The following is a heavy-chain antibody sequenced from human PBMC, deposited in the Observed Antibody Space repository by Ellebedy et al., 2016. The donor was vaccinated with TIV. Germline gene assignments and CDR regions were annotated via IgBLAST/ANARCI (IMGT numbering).Heavy chain of an antibody. J-gene: IGHJ4*02. Sequence: MPSETLSLTCAVSGGSISSSNWWSWVRQPPGKGLEWIGEIYHSGSTNYNPSLKSRVTISVDKSKNQFSLKLSSVTAADTAVYYCARATHPDSSGSHHFDYWGQGTLVTVSS. V-gene: IGHV4-4*02. D-gene: IGHD3-22*01. CDR2: IYHSGST. CDR3: ARATHPDSSGSHHFDY. CDR1: GGSISSSNW.